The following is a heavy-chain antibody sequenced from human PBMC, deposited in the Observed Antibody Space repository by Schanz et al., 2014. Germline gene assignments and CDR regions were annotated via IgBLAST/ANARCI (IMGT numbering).Heavy chain of an antibody. CDR3: AKDAPYPFDL. CDR2: MNESHSTI. V-gene: IGHV3-23*01. Sequence: DVHLLESGGGLVQPGGSLRLSCAASGFTFSSYAMGWVRQARGKGLEWVSAMNESHSTIYYADSVRGRFTISRDNAENTLFLLMNSLRAEDAAIYYCAKDAPYPFDLWGRGTLITVSS. J-gene: IGHJ2*01. CDR1: GFTFSSYA.